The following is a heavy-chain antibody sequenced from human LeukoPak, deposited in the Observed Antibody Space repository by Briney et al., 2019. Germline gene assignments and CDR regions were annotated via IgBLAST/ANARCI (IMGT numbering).Heavy chain of an antibody. CDR3: AKEIWPTVTTPGHTYFDY. Sequence: GGSLRLSCAASGFTFSSYWMSWVRQAPGKGLEWVSSISNSGSDIYYRDSVKGRFTISRDNSQNTLYLQMNSLRNEDTAVYYCAKEIWPTVTTPGHTYFDYWGQGTLVTVSS. V-gene: IGHV3-21*01. J-gene: IGHJ4*02. D-gene: IGHD4-17*01. CDR1: GFTFSSYW. CDR2: ISNSGSDI.